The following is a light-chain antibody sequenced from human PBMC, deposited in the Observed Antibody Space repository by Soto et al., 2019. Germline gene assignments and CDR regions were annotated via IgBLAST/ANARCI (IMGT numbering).Light chain of an antibody. V-gene: IGKV1-13*02. J-gene: IGKJ4*01. Sequence: AIQLTQSPSSLSASIGDRVTITCRARQGIGSALAWYQQAPGKPPKILIFDASTLENGVPSRLSGGGSGTDFTLTISSLQPEDFATYYCLLFNTYPQAFGGGTKVEIK. CDR1: QGIGSA. CDR2: DAS. CDR3: LLFNTYPQA.